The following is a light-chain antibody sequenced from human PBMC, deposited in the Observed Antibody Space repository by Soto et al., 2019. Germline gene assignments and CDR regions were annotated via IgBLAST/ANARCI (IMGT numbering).Light chain of an antibody. CDR3: QQYNSYSLK. Sequence: GNKVTITRRASQSISGWLAWYQQKPGKTPRLLIYDASSLQSGVPSRFSGSGSATEFTLTISTLQPDDFATYYCQQYNSYSLKFGQGTRVAIK. J-gene: IGKJ1*01. CDR2: DAS. V-gene: IGKV1-5*01. CDR1: QSISGW.